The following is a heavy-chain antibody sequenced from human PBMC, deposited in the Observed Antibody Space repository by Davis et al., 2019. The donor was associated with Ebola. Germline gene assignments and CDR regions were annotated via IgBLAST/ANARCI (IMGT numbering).Heavy chain of an antibody. J-gene: IGHJ5*02. CDR2: FDPENGET. Sequence: AASVKVSCKVYGYILTELSMHWVRHAPGKGLEWMGGFDPENGETIYAQKFQGRVTMTEDTSTDTAYMELRSLRSDDTAVYYCARAVTVVTIMVGNWFDPWGQGTLVTVSS. D-gene: IGHD4-23*01. CDR1: GYILTELS. CDR3: ARAVTVVTIMVGNWFDP. V-gene: IGHV1-24*01.